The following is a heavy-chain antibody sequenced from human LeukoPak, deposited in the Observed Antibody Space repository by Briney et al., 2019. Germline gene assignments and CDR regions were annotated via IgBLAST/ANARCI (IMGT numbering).Heavy chain of an antibody. D-gene: IGHD3-16*02. V-gene: IGHV3-11*01. CDR3: AKDIVEAGLFFDY. CDR2: MSGGGGDI. CDR1: GFTFSDYY. J-gene: IGHJ4*02. Sequence: GGSLRLSCAASGFTFSDYYMGWIRQAPGKGLEGVSYMSGGGGDIFYADSVKGRFTISRDNAKNSLYLQMNSLRAEDTAVYYCAKDIVEAGLFFDYWGQGTLVTVSS.